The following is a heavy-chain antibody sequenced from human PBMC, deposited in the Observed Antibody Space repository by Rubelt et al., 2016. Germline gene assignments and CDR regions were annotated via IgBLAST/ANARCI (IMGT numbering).Heavy chain of an antibody. Sequence: GKGLEWVGRIKSKTDGGTTDYAAPVKGRFTISRDDSKNTLYLQMNSLKTEDTAVYYCTTPGYVAYFDYWGQGTLVTVSS. V-gene: IGHV3-15*07. CDR3: TTPGYVAYFDY. J-gene: IGHJ4*02. CDR2: IKSKTDGGTT. D-gene: IGHD2-15*01.